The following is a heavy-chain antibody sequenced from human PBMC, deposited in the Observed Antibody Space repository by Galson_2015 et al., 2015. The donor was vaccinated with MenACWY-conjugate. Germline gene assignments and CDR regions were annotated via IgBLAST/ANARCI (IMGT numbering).Heavy chain of an antibody. V-gene: IGHV3-11*06. D-gene: IGHD4-17*01. J-gene: IGHJ4*02. CDR3: AKSYGDSLRWDH. Sequence: SLRLSCAASDFTFSAYHMNWVRQAPGKGLQWISFISRGGDSTHYADFVEGRFIIARDNAKNSLFLQMNSLRVEDTAMYYCAKSYGDSLRWDHWGRGTLVTVSS. CDR1: DFTFSAYH. CDR2: ISRGGDST.